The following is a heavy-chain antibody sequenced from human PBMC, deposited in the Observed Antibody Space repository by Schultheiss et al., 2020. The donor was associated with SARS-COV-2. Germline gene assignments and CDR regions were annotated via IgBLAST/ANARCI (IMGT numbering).Heavy chain of an antibody. V-gene: IGHV1-18*01. CDR2: VSGYRGIT. CDR3: ARDRPSDCSSTSCYSPYYYYGMDV. J-gene: IGHJ6*02. Sequence: ASVKVSCKASGYTFTSYGISWVRQAPGQGLEWMGWVSGYRGITNSAQKFQGRVTMTRDTSISTAYMELSRLRSDDTAVYYCARDRPSDCSSTSCYSPYYYYGMDVWGQGTTVTVSS. D-gene: IGHD2-2*02. CDR1: GYTFTSYG.